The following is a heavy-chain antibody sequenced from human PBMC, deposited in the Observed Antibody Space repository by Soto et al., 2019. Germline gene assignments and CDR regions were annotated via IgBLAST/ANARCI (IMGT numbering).Heavy chain of an antibody. J-gene: IGHJ4*02. D-gene: IGHD3-10*01. V-gene: IGHV1-69*13. CDR3: ARDVDYYGSDSYVILSY. CDR2: IIPMFVTP. Sequence: SVKVSCKTSGGTFSSHSINWVRQAPGQGLEWMGGIIPMFVTPNYAQKFQGRVTISADESTSTAFMELSSLRSEDTAVYYCARDVDYYGSDSYVILSYWGQGTLVTVSS. CDR1: GGTFSSHS.